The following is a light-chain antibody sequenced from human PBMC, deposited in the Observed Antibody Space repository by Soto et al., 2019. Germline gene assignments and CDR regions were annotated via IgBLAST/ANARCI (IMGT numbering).Light chain of an antibody. CDR1: SSNLGNNY. Sequence: QSVLTQPPSVSAAPGQKVTISCSGSSSNLGNNYVSWYQQLPGKAPKLLIYDNNKRPSGIPDRFSGSKSGTSATLDITGLQTGDEADYYCGTWDISLSPHVLFGGGTKLTVL. CDR2: DNN. CDR3: GTWDISLSPHVL. V-gene: IGLV1-51*01. J-gene: IGLJ2*01.